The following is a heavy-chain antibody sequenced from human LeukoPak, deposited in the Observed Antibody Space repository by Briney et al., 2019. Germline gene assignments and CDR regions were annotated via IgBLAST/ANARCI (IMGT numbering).Heavy chain of an antibody. D-gene: IGHD2-8*01. CDR3: ARTAVSSTNAHFDY. CDR2: IYYSGST. V-gene: IGHV4-59*01. J-gene: IGHJ4*02. CDR1: GGSMRSYS. Sequence: PSETLSLTCTVSGGSMRSYSWSWIRLPPGKGLEWIGYIYYSGSTNYNPPLKSRVTISVDTSKNQFSLKLSSVTAADTAVYFCARTAVSSTNAHFDYWGQGTLVTVSS.